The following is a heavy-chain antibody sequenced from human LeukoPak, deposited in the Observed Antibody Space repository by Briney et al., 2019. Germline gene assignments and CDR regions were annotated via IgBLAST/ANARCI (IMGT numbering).Heavy chain of an antibody. CDR2: ISYSGRS. V-gene: IGHV4-59*11. CDR1: GASISSHY. Sequence: SETLSLTCTVSGASISSHYWNWLRQPPGKGLEWIGFISYSGRSKYIPSLNSRVTMSLDTSKNQFSLKLSSVTAADTAVYYCARGVVIAPQTFDSWGQGTLVTVSS. D-gene: IGHD2-21*01. CDR3: ARGVVIAPQTFDS. J-gene: IGHJ4*02.